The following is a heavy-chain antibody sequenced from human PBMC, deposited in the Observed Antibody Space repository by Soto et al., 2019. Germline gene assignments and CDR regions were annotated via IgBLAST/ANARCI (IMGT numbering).Heavy chain of an antibody. Sequence: EVQLLESGGGLLQPGGSLRLSCAASGVTFTSDALTWHRQVPGEGQQWVSSISKSGASTSYAVSVKGGFTTSRDNSKNTRYLQLTSLRAEGTAICYWANGSFGFDYGAQGAMVTVAA. V-gene: IGHV3-23*01. D-gene: IGHD2-2*03. CDR1: GVTFTSDA. J-gene: IGHJ4*02. CDR3: ANGSFGFDY. CDR2: ISKSGAST.